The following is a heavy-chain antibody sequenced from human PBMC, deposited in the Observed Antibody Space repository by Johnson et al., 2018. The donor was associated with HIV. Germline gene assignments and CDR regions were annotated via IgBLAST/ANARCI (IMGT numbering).Heavy chain of an antibody. CDR2: IYSGGST. Sequence: VQLVESGGGLVQPGGSLRLSCAASGFTFSSYDMHWVRQATGKGLEWVSVIYSGGSTYYADSVKGRFTISRDSSKNTLFLQMNSLRADDTAVYYCAKDGAFDIWGQGTMVTVSS. V-gene: IGHV3-66*01. CDR1: GFTFSSYD. J-gene: IGHJ3*02. CDR3: AKDGAFDI.